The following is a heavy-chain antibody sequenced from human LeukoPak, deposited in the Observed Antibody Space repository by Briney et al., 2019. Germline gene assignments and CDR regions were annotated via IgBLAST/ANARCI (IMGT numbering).Heavy chain of an antibody. CDR3: ARACGYDSSGYYYDNWFDP. CDR2: MNPNSGNT. Sequence: ASVKVSCKASGYTFTSYDINWVRQATGQGLEWMGWMNPNSGNTGYAQKFQGRVTMTRSTSISTAYMELSSLRSEDTAVYYCARACGYDSSGYYYDNWFDPWGQGTLVTVSS. CDR1: GYTFTSYD. D-gene: IGHD3-22*01. J-gene: IGHJ5*02. V-gene: IGHV1-8*01.